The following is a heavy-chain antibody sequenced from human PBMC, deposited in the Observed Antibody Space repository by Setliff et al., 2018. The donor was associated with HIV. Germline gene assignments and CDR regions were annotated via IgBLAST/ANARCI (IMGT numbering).Heavy chain of an antibody. Sequence: SETLSLTCTVSGGSISSGTYYWSWIRQPAGKGLEWIGHIYSTGNTNYNSSLKSRVTMSIETSKNQFSLKLSSVTAADTAVYYCARGRRSTSSYYYYYYMDVWGKGTTGTVSS. CDR2: IYSTGNT. CDR1: GGSISSGTYY. CDR3: ARGRRSTSSYYYYYYMDV. V-gene: IGHV4-61*10. J-gene: IGHJ6*03. D-gene: IGHD2-2*01.